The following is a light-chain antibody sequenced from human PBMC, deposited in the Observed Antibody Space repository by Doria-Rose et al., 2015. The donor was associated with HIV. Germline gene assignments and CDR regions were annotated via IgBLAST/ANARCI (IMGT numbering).Light chain of an antibody. CDR3: QQTYSSPPWT. Sequence: SPSSLSASIGDRVTINCRVSQTVSTYLNWFQQEPGKAPKLLIYAASRLQSGVPSRSSGSGSGTDFTLTISGLQPGDFATYYCQQTYSSPPWTFGQGTKVEMK. V-gene: IGKV1-39*01. J-gene: IGKJ1*01. CDR1: QTVSTY. CDR2: AAS.